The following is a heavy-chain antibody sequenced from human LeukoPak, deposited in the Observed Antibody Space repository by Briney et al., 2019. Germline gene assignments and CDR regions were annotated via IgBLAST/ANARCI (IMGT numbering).Heavy chain of an antibody. J-gene: IGHJ5*02. Sequence: GGSLRFSCAASGFTLCSYSMNCVRHPPGKGLEWVSSISTTSRHIHYADSLKGRFTISRDNAKNSLFLKMDSLRDEDTVIYYCARDLASTTIVACWFDGWGQGTMVTVSS. CDR3: ARDLASTTIVACWFDG. CDR1: GFTLCSYS. D-gene: IGHD4-17*01. V-gene: IGHV3-21*01. CDR2: ISTTSRHI.